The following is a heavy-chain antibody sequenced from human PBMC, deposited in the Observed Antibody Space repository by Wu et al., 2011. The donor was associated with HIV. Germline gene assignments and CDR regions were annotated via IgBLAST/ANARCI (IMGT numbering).Heavy chain of an antibody. Sequence: QVQLVQSGAEVKKPGASVKVSCKASGYTFTGYYMYWVRQAPGQGLEWMGWINPNSGGTNYAQKFQGRVTMTKDTSISTAYMELSRLRSDDTAVYYCARDRARSSGWYYFDYWGQGTLVTVSS. V-gene: IGHV1-2*02. CDR1: GYTFTGYY. D-gene: IGHD6-19*01. CDR3: ARDRARSSGWYYFDY. J-gene: IGHJ4*02. CDR2: INPNSGGT.